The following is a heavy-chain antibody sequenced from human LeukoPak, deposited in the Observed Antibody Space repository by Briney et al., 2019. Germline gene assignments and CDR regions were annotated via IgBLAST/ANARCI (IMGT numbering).Heavy chain of an antibody. V-gene: IGHV3-21*01. CDR1: GFTFSSYS. Sequence: GGSLRLSCAASGFTFSSYSMNWVRQAPGKGLEWVSSISSSSSYIYYADSVKGRFTISRDNAKNSLYLQMSSLRAEDTAAYYCAREGGRSGYYYDSSGHFDIWGQGTMVTVSS. CDR3: AREGGRSGYYYDSSGHFDI. CDR2: ISSSSSYI. D-gene: IGHD3-22*01. J-gene: IGHJ3*02.